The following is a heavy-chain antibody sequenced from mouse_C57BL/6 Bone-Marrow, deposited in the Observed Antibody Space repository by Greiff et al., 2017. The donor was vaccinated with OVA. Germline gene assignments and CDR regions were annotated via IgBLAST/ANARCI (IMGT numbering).Heavy chain of an antibody. CDR3: ARAYYDYDDGGYYFDD. J-gene: IGHJ2*01. CDR2: IYIGNGYT. V-gene: IGHV1-58*01. Sequence: EVQRVESGAELVRPGSSVKMSCKTSGYTFTSYGINWVKQRPGQGLEWIGYIYIGNGYTEYNEKFKGKATLTSDTSSSTAYMQLSSLTSEDSAIYFCARAYYDYDDGGYYFDDWGQGTTLTVSS. D-gene: IGHD2-4*01. CDR1: GYTFTSYG.